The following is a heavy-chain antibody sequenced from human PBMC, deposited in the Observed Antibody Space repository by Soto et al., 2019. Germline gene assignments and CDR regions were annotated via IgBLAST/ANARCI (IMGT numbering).Heavy chain of an antibody. Sequence: SETLSLTCAVSGYSISSSNWWGWIRQPPGKGLEWIGYIYYSGTTYYNPSLKSRVTMSVDTSKNQFSLKLSSATAADTAVYYCARELFGRSVWFDPWGQGTLVTVSS. D-gene: IGHD3-10*01. CDR1: GYSISSSNW. V-gene: IGHV4-28*03. CDR2: IYYSGTT. J-gene: IGHJ5*02. CDR3: ARELFGRSVWFDP.